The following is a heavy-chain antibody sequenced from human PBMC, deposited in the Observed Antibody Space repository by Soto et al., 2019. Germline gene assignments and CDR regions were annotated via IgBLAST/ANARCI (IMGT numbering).Heavy chain of an antibody. CDR2: IIPIFGTA. J-gene: IGHJ6*02. CDR1: GGTFSIYA. V-gene: IGHV1-69*06. D-gene: IGHD2-15*01. CDR3: ARHCSGGSCYPPLLDYYGIDV. Sequence: QVQLVQSGAEVKKPGSSVKVSCKASGGTFSIYAISWVRQAPGQGLEWMGGIIPIFGTANYAQKFQGRVTITADKSTSTAYMELSSLRSEDTAVYYCARHCSGGSCYPPLLDYYGIDVWGQGTTVTVSS.